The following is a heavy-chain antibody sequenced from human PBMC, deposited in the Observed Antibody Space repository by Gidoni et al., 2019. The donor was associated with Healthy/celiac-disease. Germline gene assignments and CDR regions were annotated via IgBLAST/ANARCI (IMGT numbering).Heavy chain of an antibody. CDR3: ARSRNGGYETSYYYYGMDV. CDR1: GGTFSSYA. D-gene: IGHD5-12*01. J-gene: IGHJ6*02. V-gene: IGHV1-69*01. CDR2: IIPIFGTA. Sequence: QVQLVQSGAEVKKLGSSVKVSCKASGGTFSSYAISWVRQAPGQGLEWMGGIIPIFGTANYAQKFQGRVTITADESTSTAYMELSSLRSEDTAVYYCARSRNGGYETSYYYYGMDVWGQGTTVTVSS.